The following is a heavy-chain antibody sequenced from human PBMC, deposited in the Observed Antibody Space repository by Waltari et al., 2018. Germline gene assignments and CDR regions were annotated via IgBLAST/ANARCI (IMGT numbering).Heavy chain of an antibody. V-gene: IGHV4-59*01. D-gene: IGHD4-17*01. CDR2: IYYSGTT. Sequence: QLQLQESGPGLVTPSETLSLTCTVSGGSISNYYWGWIRQPPGKGLEWIGYIYYSGTTTYNPSLKSRVTVSVDTSKNQFSLRLSSVTAADTAVYYCARGSHDYANAKYFDYWGQGTLVTVSP. CDR1: GGSISNYY. J-gene: IGHJ4*02. CDR3: ARGSHDYANAKYFDY.